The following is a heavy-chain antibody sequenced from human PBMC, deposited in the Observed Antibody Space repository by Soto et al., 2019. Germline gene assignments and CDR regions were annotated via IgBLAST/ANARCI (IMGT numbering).Heavy chain of an antibody. CDR2: IYHSGST. V-gene: IGHV4-59*12. CDR1: GGSISSYY. D-gene: IGHD4-17*01. CDR3: ARFYGDYENWFDP. Sequence: PSETLSLTCTVSGGSISSYYWSWIRQPPGKGLEWIGYIYHSGSTYYNPSLKSRVTISVDRSKNQFSLKLSSVTAADTAVYYCARFYGDYENWFDPRGQGTSVTVSS. J-gene: IGHJ5*02.